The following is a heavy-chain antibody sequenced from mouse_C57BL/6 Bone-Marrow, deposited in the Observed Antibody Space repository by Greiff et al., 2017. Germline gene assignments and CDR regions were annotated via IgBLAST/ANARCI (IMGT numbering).Heavy chain of an antibody. CDR1: GYTFTSYW. V-gene: IGHV1-59*01. D-gene: IGHD2-1*01. J-gene: IGHJ4*01. CDR3: ATSGYGNLYYYAMGY. Sequence: QVQLQQPGAELVRPGTSVKLSCTASGYTFTSYWMHWVKQRPGQGLEWIGVIDPSDSYTNYTQKFKGQATLPVDTSSSTAYMQLSSLTSEDSAVYYCATSGYGNLYYYAMGYWGQGTSVTVSS. CDR2: IDPSDSYT.